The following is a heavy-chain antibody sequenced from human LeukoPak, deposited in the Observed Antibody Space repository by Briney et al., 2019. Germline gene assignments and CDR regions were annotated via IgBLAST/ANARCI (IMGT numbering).Heavy chain of an antibody. CDR1: GGSISSQF. Sequence: SETLSLTCTVSGGSISSQFWSWIRQPPGKGLEYIGYTSYSGNTNYNPSLKSRVTISLDTSKNQFSLKLSSLTAADTAVYYCARFSSGSNWFDAWGQGTLVTVSS. CDR3: ARFSSGSNWFDA. J-gene: IGHJ5*02. V-gene: IGHV4-59*11. CDR2: TSYSGNT.